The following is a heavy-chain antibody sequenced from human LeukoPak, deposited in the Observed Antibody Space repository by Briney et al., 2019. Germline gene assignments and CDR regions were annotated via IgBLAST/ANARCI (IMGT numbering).Heavy chain of an antibody. CDR2: IGPNSDNI. D-gene: IGHD5-18*01. CDR3: ARSAYNYGYVYFDH. Sequence: ASVKASCKASGYTFTGCFIHYVRQAPGQGLEWMGWIGPNSDNIRYSETFKDRVTMTRDTSTNTAYMELSWLRSDDTAVYYCARSAYNYGYVYFDHWGQGTLVIVSS. J-gene: IGHJ4*02. CDR1: GYTFTGCF. V-gene: IGHV1-2*02.